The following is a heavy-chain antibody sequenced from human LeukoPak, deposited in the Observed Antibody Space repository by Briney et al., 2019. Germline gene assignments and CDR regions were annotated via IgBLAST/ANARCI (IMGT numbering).Heavy chain of an antibody. D-gene: IGHD2-2*01. Sequence: ASVKVSCKASGYTFTDSFMHWVRQAPGQGPEWMGRIYPNNGATNYAQKFQGRVTMTSDPSLSAAYLELTRLTSDDTAVYYCAKAPPVGPTTSPDSWGQGTLVIVSP. V-gene: IGHV1-2*06. CDR3: AKAPPVGPTTSPDS. CDR2: IYPNNGAT. CDR1: GYTFTDSF. J-gene: IGHJ4*02.